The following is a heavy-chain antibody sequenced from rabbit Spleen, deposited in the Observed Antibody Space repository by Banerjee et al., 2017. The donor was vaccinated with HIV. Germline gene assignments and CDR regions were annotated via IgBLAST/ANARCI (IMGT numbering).Heavy chain of an antibody. V-gene: IGHV1S7*01. J-gene: IGHJ4*01. CDR1: GFDFSSYY. D-gene: IGHD2-1*01. Sequence: QLKETGGGLVQPGGSLTLSCKASGFDFSSYYMSWVRQAPGKGLEWIGYFDPVFGSTYYASWVNGQFTISSHNAQNTLYLQLNSLTAADTATYFCARDSYDDYGYVKLWGPGTLVTVS. CDR3: ARDSYDDYGYVKL. CDR2: FDPVFGST.